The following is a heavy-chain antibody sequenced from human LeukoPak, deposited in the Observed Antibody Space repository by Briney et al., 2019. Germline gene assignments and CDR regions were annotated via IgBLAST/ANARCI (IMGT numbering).Heavy chain of an antibody. J-gene: IGHJ6*04. V-gene: IGHV5-51*01. CDR3: ARLSRAVLTYGMDV. D-gene: IGHD6-19*01. Sequence: AGESLKISCQGSGSTFTSYWIGWVRPLHGKGLEWMGITYPGESDTRYSPSFQGQVTISADKSISTAYLQWSSLKASDTAMYYCARLSRAVLTYGMDVWGKGTTVTVSS. CDR2: TYPGESDT. CDR1: GSTFTSYW.